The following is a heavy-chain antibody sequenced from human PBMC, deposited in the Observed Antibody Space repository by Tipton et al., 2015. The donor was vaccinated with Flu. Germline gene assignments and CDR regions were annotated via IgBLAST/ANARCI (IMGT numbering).Heavy chain of an antibody. CDR3: ARRDYSNYVSDPKNWFDP. J-gene: IGHJ5*02. D-gene: IGHD4-11*01. Sequence: TLSLTCTVSGDSIRSSNYYWGWIRQPPGKGLEWIGNIFYSWNTNHNPSLKNRVTISIDTSKNQFPLEMRSVTAADMAVYYWARRDYSNYVSDPKNWFDPWGQGTLVTVSS. CDR2: IFYSWNT. CDR1: GDSIRSSNYY. V-gene: IGHV4-39*01.